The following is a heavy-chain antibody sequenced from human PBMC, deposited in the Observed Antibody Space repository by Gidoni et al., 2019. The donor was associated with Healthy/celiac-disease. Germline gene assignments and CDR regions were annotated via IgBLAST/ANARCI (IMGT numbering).Heavy chain of an antibody. V-gene: IGHV3-48*01. CDR1: GFTFSSYS. CDR3: ARGGYYYDSSGYYGGDY. CDR2: ISSSSSTI. D-gene: IGHD3-22*01. Sequence: EVQLVESGGGLVQPGGSLRLSCAASGFTFSSYSMNWVRQAPGKGLEWVSYISSSSSTIYYADSVKGRFTISRDNAKNSLYLQMNSLRAEDTAVYYCARGGYYYDSSGYYGGDYWGQGTLVTVSS. J-gene: IGHJ4*02.